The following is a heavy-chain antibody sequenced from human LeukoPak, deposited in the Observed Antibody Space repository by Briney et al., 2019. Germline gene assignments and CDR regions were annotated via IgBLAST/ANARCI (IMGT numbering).Heavy chain of an antibody. V-gene: IGHV3-11*01. Sequence: PGGSLRLSCAASGFTFSDYYMSWIRQAPGKGLEWVSYISSSGSTIYYADSVKGRFTISRDNAKNSLYLQMNSLRAEDTAVYYCARDRTYYDFWSGYKKACWFDPWRQGTLVTVSS. D-gene: IGHD3-3*01. CDR2: ISSSGSTI. J-gene: IGHJ5*02. CDR3: ARDRTYYDFWSGYKKACWFDP. CDR1: GFTFSDYY.